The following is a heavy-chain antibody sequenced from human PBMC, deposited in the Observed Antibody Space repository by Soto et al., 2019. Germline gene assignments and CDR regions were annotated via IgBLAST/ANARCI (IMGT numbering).Heavy chain of an antibody. Sequence: SLRLSCVASGFTFHDLAMHWVRHGPGEVPEWVSGIRWNSDSIGYADSVKGRFTISRDNAKNSLYLAMNSLRAEDTSLYYCVKVIGRPDCYVNALDMSGQATLVTASS. D-gene: IGHD2-21*01. CDR3: VKVIGRPDCYVNALDM. J-gene: IGHJ3*02. CDR2: IRWNSDSI. CDR1: GFTFHDLA. V-gene: IGHV3-9*01.